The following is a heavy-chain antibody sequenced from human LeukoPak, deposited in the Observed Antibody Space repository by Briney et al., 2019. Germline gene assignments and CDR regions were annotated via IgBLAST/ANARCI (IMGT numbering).Heavy chain of an antibody. Sequence: GESLKISCKGSGYSFITYWIGWVRQMPGKGLEWMGIIYPGDSDTRYSPSFQGQVTISADKSISTAYLQWSSLKASDTAIYYCAKTAGVYYYYMDVWGKGTTVTVSS. V-gene: IGHV5-51*03. D-gene: IGHD3-10*01. CDR2: IYPGDSDT. CDR3: AKTAGVYYYYMDV. J-gene: IGHJ6*03. CDR1: GYSFITYW.